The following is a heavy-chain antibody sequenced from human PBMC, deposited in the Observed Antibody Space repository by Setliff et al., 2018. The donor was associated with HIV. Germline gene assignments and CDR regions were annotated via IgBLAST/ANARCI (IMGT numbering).Heavy chain of an antibody. CDR1: AGSIRSSTYY. V-gene: IGHV4-39*01. D-gene: IGHD6-19*01. CDR2: IYYSGSN. CDR3: IIAYSSGWLAPMGFDS. J-gene: IGHJ4*02. Sequence: SETLSLTCTVSAGSIRSSTYYWAWIRQHPGKGLEYIGYIYYSGSNYYNPSLKSLATISVDTSKNPFSLKLTSVTAADTAVYYCIIAYSSGWLAPMGFDSWGQGTLVTVSS.